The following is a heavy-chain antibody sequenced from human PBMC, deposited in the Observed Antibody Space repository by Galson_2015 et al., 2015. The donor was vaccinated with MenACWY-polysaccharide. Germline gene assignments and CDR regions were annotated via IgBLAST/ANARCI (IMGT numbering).Heavy chain of an antibody. CDR3: AKVVPPLYCSGGSCFFDY. V-gene: IGHV3-23*01. CDR2: ISGSGGST. Sequence: SLRLSCAASGFTFSSYAMSWVRQAPGKGLEWVSAISGSGGSTYYADSVKGRFTISRDNSKNTLYLQMSSLRAEDTAVYYCAKVVPPLYCSGGSCFFDYWGQGTLVTVSS. CDR1: GFTFSSYA. D-gene: IGHD2-15*01. J-gene: IGHJ4*02.